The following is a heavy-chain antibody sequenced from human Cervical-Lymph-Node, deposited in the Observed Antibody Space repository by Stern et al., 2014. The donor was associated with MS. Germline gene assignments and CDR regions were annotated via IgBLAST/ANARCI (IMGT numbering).Heavy chain of an antibody. J-gene: IGHJ6*02. CDR1: GSTFGTYA. Sequence: VQLVESGGGVVQPGRSLRLSCAGSGSTFGTYAMHWVRQAPGKGLEWVGAVSYDGRNKYYADSVKGRFTISRDNSKNTLSLQMNCLRAEDSALYYCARALTTNGMDVWGQGTTVTVSS. V-gene: IGHV3-30*03. CDR2: VSYDGRNK. CDR3: ARALTTNGMDV. D-gene: IGHD4-11*01.